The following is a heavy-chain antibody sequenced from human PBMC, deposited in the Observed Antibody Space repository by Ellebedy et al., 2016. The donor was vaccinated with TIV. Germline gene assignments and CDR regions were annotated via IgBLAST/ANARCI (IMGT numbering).Heavy chain of an antibody. Sequence: GESLKISXAASGFPITTNYMSWVRQAPGKGLEWVSIIYADDSAYYADSVKGRFTISRDNFKNTVYLQLTSLRPEDTAIYYCVHLAGPLTTEDYWGQGILVTVSS. D-gene: IGHD4-11*01. CDR1: GFPITTNY. CDR3: VHLAGPLTTEDY. J-gene: IGHJ4*02. V-gene: IGHV3-53*01. CDR2: IYADDSA.